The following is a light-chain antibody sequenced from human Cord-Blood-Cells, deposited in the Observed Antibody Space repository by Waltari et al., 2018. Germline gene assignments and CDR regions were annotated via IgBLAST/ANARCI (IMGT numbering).Light chain of an antibody. CDR3: QQYNNWPPLT. J-gene: IGKJ4*01. CDR2: GAS. V-gene: IGKV3-15*01. Sequence: EIVMTQSPATLSVSPGERATLSCRASQSVSSNLAWYQQKPGQAPRLLIYGASTRATGIPTRFSGSGSWTEFPLPISSLQSEDFAVYYCQQYNNWPPLTFGGGTKVEIK. CDR1: QSVSSN.